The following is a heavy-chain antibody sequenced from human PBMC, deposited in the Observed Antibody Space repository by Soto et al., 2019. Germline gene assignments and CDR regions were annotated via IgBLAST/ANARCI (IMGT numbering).Heavy chain of an antibody. V-gene: IGHV4-30-2*01. D-gene: IGHD3-22*01. CDR3: ARVFMYDSSGYYYFDY. J-gene: IGHJ4*02. Sequence: QLQLQESGSGLVKPSQTLSLTCAVSGGSISSGGYSWSWIRQPPGKGLEWIGYIYHSGSTYYNPSLKSLVTISVDRSTNQFSLKLSSVTAADTAVYYCARVFMYDSSGYYYFDYWGQGTLVTVSS. CDR2: IYHSGST. CDR1: GGSISSGGYS.